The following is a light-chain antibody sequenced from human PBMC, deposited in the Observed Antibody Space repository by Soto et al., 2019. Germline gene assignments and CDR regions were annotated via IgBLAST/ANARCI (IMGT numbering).Light chain of an antibody. V-gene: IGKV3-20*01. CDR2: DTS. Sequence: EIVLTQSPGTLSLSPGQRATLSCRASQSIGSDSLAWYQQKPGQAPRLLIYDTSTRATGIPDRFGGSGSGTDFPLTISRLEPEDFAVYSCQQSGSSLWTFGQGPKVEIK. CDR3: QQSGSSLWT. CDR1: QSIGSDS. J-gene: IGKJ1*01.